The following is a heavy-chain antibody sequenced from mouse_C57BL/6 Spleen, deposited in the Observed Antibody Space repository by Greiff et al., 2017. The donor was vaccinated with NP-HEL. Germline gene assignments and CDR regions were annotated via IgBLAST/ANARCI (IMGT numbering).Heavy chain of an antibody. CDR2: IDPSDSYT. Sequence: QVHVKQPGAELVKPGASVKLSCKASGYTFTSYWMQWVKQRPGQGLEWIGEIDPSDSYTNYNQKFKGKATLTVDTSSSTAYMQLSSLTSEDSAVYYCARLRRLDYWGQGTTLTVSS. J-gene: IGHJ2*01. D-gene: IGHD1-2*01. V-gene: IGHV1-50*01. CDR3: ARLRRLDY. CDR1: GYTFTSYW.